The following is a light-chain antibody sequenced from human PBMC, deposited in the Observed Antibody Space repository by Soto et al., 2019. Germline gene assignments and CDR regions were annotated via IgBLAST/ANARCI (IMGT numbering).Light chain of an antibody. V-gene: IGLV2-23*01. CDR3: CSFGGSTTYVL. J-gene: IGLJ2*01. CDR2: EGT. CDR1: SSDVGSFNL. Sequence: QSALTQPASVSGSPGQSIAISCTGTSSDVGSFNLVSWYQQHPGKAPKLLIYEGTKWPSGVSNRFPGSKSGNTASLTISGLQAEDEADYYCCSFGGSTTYVLFGGGTKLTVL.